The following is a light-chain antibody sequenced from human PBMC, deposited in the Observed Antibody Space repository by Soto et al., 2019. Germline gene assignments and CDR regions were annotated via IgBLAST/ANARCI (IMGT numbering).Light chain of an antibody. CDR1: SSDVGGYNY. V-gene: IGLV2-14*01. CDR2: EVN. Sequence: QSVLTQPASVSGSPGQSITISCTGTSSDVGGYNYVSWYQQHPGKAPKLMIYEVNNRPSGVSNRFSGSKSGNTASLTISGLQAEDEADYYCNSYTSTSTLVVFGGGTKLTVL. J-gene: IGLJ2*01. CDR3: NSYTSTSTLVV.